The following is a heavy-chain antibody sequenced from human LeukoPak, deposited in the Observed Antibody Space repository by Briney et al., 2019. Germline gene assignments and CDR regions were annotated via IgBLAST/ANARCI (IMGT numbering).Heavy chain of an antibody. Sequence: SQTLSLTCTVSGGSISSGGYYWSWIRQHPGKGLEWIGYIYYSGSTYYNPSLKSRVTISVDTSKNQFSLKLSSVTAADTAVYYCARSAMGGYLKLDAFDIWGQGTMVTVSS. D-gene: IGHD5-12*01. CDR1: GGSISSGGYY. CDR3: ARSAMGGYLKLDAFDI. J-gene: IGHJ3*02. CDR2: IYYSGST. V-gene: IGHV4-31*03.